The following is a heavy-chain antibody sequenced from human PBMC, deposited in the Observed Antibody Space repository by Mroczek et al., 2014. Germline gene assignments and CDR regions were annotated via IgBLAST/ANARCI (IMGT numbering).Heavy chain of an antibody. CDR3: ASRGIAAAGTEAELLN. CDR1: GGSFSGYY. CDR2: INHSGST. Sequence: QVQLQQWGAGLLKPSETLSLTCAVYGGSFSGYYWSWIRQPPGKGLEWIGEINHSGSTNYNPSLKSRVTISVDTSKNQFSLKLSSVTAADTAVYYCASRGIAAAGTEAELLNWGQGTLVTVSS. J-gene: IGHJ4*02. V-gene: IGHV4-34*01. D-gene: IGHD6-13*01.